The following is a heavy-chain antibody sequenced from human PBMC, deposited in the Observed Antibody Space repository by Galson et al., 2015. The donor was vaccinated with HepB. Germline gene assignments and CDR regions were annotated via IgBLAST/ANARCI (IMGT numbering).Heavy chain of an antibody. J-gene: IGHJ4*02. Sequence: SLRHSCAASGFTFGDYAMSWFRQAPGKGLEWVGFIRSKAYGGTTEYAASVKGRFTISRDDSKSIAYLQMNSLKTEDTAVYYCTRDSYSSGWSVDYWGQGTLVTVSS. V-gene: IGHV3-49*03. D-gene: IGHD6-19*01. CDR3: TRDSYSSGWSVDY. CDR2: IRSKAYGGTT. CDR1: GFTFGDYA.